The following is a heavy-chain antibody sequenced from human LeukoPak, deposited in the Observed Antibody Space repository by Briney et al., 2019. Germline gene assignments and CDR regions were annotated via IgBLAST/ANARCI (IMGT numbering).Heavy chain of an antibody. V-gene: IGHV3-23*01. CDR3: AKENVVCGSTSCYKYGMDV. Sequence: GGSLRLSCAASGFTFSSFAMSWVRQAPRKGLEWVSGTSDSGGSTYYADSVKGRFSISRDNSKNTLYLQMNSLRVEDTAVYYCAKENVVCGSTSCYKYGMDVWGQGTTVTVSS. D-gene: IGHD2-2*02. J-gene: IGHJ6*02. CDR1: GFTFSSFA. CDR2: TSDSGGST.